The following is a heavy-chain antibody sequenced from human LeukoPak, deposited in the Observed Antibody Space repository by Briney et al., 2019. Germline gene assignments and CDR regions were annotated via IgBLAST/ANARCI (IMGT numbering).Heavy chain of an antibody. CDR3: ARQSSVWSYFDC. CDR2: ISPSDSTI. J-gene: IGHJ4*02. V-gene: IGHV3-48*03. D-gene: IGHD6-19*01. Sequence: GGSLRLSCAASGFNISGYEMNWVRQTPGKGLEWVSYISPSDSTIYSADSVKGRFIISRDNAKNSLYLQMNSLRAEDTAVYSCARQSSVWSYFDCWGQGILVTVSS. CDR1: GFNISGYE.